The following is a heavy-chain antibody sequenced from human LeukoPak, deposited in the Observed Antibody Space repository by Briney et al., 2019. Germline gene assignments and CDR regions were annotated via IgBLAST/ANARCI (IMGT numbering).Heavy chain of an antibody. Sequence: GGSLRLSCAACGFTFSSYWMSWVRQAPGKGVEWVANIKQDGREKHYVDSVKGRFTISRDNAKNSVYLQMNRLRAEDTAVYYCARVRNDDILTGYYRAGGAFDIWGQGTMVTVSS. CDR2: IKQDGREK. CDR1: GFTFSSYW. D-gene: IGHD3-9*01. CDR3: ARVRNDDILTGYYRAGGAFDI. V-gene: IGHV3-7*01. J-gene: IGHJ3*02.